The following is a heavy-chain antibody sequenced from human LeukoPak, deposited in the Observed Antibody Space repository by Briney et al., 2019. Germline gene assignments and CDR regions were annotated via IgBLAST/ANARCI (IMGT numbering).Heavy chain of an antibody. V-gene: IGHV4-39*01. CDR2: IYYSGST. Sequence: SETLSLTCTVSGASISSSSYYWGWIRQPPGKGLEWIGSIYYSGSTYYNPSLRSRVTISVDTSKNRFSLRLSSVTAADTAVYYCARHQSGYDFDYWGQGTLVTVSS. CDR1: GASISSSSYY. D-gene: IGHD5-12*01. CDR3: ARHQSGYDFDY. J-gene: IGHJ4*02.